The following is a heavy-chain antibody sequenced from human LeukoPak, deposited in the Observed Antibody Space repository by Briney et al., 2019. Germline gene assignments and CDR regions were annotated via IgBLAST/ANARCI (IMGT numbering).Heavy chain of an antibody. CDR2: IIPLLSTS. Sequence: GASVKVSCKTSGDTFNIHAISWVRQAPGQGLEWMGTIIPLLSTSNYAQKFQDGVTITADESTSTTFLELSSLTFQDTAVYFCARVSEGPHCSGGSCYEDYWGQGTQVTVSS. CDR1: GDTFNIHA. CDR3: ARVSEGPHCSGGSCYEDY. V-gene: IGHV1-69*13. J-gene: IGHJ4*02. D-gene: IGHD2-15*01.